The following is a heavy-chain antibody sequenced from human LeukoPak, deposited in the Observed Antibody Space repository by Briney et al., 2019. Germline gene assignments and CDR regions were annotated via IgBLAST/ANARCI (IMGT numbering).Heavy chain of an antibody. CDR3: AKTASSGYYLGAFDI. CDR2: IYTSGST. CDR1: GGSISSYY. J-gene: IGHJ3*02. Sequence: SETLSLTCTVSGGSISSYYWSWIRQPPGKGLEWIGYIYTSGSTNYNPSLKSRVTISVDTSKNQFSLKLSSVTAAGTAVYYCAKTASSGYYLGAFDIWGQGTMVTVSS. D-gene: IGHD3-3*01. V-gene: IGHV4-4*09.